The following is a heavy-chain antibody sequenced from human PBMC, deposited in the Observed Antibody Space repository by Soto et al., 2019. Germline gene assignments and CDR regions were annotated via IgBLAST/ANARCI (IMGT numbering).Heavy chain of an antibody. CDR3: AKNGLGGPTGGDV. J-gene: IGHJ6*02. CDR1: GFTFNNYA. Sequence: EVQLLESGGDLVQPGGSLRLSCAASGFTFNNYAMSWVRQAPGKGRECVSTITSSGYVPHYADSVKGRFTISRDNSKNRRYLQRNSRRAEDTAVYDWAKNGLGGPTGGDVGGQGTTVSAS. CDR2: ITSSGYVP. D-gene: IGHD3-16*01. V-gene: IGHV3-23*01.